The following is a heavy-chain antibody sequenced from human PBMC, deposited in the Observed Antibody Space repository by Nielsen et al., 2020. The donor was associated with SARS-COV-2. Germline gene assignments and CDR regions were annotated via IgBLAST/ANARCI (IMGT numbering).Heavy chain of an antibody. D-gene: IGHD3-10*01. V-gene: IGHV2-5*02. CDR1: GFSLSTSRVG. CDR3: ARSISMVVRGVTSRWFDP. CDR2: IYWDDDK. Sequence: SGATLVKPTQTLTLTCTFSGFSLSTSRVGVGWIRQPPGKALEWLALIYWDDDKRYSPSLKSRLTITKDTSKNQVVLTMTNMDPVDTATYYCARSISMVVRGVTSRWFDPWGQGTLVTVSS. J-gene: IGHJ5*02.